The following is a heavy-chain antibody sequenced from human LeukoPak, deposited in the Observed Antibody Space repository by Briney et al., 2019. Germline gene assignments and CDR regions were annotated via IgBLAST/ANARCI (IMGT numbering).Heavy chain of an antibody. CDR1: GYTFTSYG. CDR2: ISAYNGST. CDR3: ARVRGDYGDYALTGDY. D-gene: IGHD4-17*01. V-gene: IGHV1-18*01. J-gene: IGHJ4*02. Sequence: ASVKVSCKASGYTFTSYGISWVRQAPGQGLEWMGWISAYNGSTNYAQKLQGRVTMTTDTSTSTAYMELRSLRSDDTAVYYCARVRGDYGDYALTGDYWGQGTLVTVSS.